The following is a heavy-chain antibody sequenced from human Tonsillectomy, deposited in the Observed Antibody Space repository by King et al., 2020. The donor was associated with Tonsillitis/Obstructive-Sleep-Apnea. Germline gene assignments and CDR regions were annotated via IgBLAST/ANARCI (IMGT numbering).Heavy chain of an antibody. J-gene: IGHJ4*02. V-gene: IGHV3-53*01. CDR1: GFTVSSDY. D-gene: IGHD1-26*01. CDR2: IYSGNK. CDR3: AATIVGATTDVY. Sequence: VQLVESGGGLIQPGGSLRLSCAASGFTVSSDYMQGVRQPPGKGLEWVSFIYSGNKYYSESVKGRFTVSRDNSKNTLYLQMNSLRAEDTAVYYCAATIVGATTDVYWCQGTLVTVSS.